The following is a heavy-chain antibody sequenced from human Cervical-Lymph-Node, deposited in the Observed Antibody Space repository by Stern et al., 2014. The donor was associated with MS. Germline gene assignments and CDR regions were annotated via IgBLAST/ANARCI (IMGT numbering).Heavy chain of an antibody. Sequence: VHLVESGGRLVQPGGSLKLSCAASGFTFSGSAVHWVRQTSGKGLEWIGRIRSKTNNSATSYAASVKGSFTISRDDSENTAYLQMSSLKIEDTAVYYCNIILDEMCTSLRRFDFWGQGTLVTVSS. V-gene: IGHV3-73*01. D-gene: IGHD5-24*01. CDR3: NIILDEMCTSLRRFDF. CDR2: IRSKTNNSAT. J-gene: IGHJ4*02. CDR1: GFTFSGSA.